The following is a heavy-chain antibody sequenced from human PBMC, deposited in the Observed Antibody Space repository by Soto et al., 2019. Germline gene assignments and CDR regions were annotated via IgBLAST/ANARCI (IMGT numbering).Heavy chain of an antibody. CDR3: TRIGPFENWFEP. D-gene: IGHD3-10*01. CDR2: SRSKANSYAT. CDR1: GFTFSGSA. J-gene: IGHJ5*02. V-gene: IGHV3-73*01. Sequence: PGESLKISCAASGFTFSGSAMHCVRQASGRGLEWVGRSRSKANSYATAYAASVKGRFTISRDDSKNTAYLQMNSLKTEDTAVYYCTRIGPFENWFEPWGQGTMVTVSS.